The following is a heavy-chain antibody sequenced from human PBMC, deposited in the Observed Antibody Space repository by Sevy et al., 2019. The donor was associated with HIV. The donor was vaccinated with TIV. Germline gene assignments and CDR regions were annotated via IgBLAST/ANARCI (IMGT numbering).Heavy chain of an antibody. V-gene: IGHV4-39*01. CDR2: VHYSGRT. CDR3: ARNFDY. CDR1: GGSISSGNYL. J-gene: IGHJ4*02. Sequence: SETLSLTCTVSGGSISSGNYLWSWIRQPPGKGLEWIGIVHYSGRTYYNPSLKSRVTISEDTSKNQFPLNLNSVTAADTAVYFCARNFDYWGQGTLVTVSS.